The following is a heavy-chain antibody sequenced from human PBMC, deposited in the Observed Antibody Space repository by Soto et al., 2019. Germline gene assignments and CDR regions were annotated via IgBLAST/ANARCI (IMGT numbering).Heavy chain of an antibody. J-gene: IGHJ5*02. CDR1: GGSISSSNYY. Sequence: QLQLHESGPGLVKPSETLSLTCTVSGGSISSSNYYWAWIRQPPGKGLEWIGSIYYSGSTYYNPSLKSRVTISVDAAKNQFSLRLSSVTAADTSVYYCARQGDDYCSGGSCRPNNWFDPWGQGTLVTVSS. D-gene: IGHD2-15*01. CDR2: IYYSGST. V-gene: IGHV4-39*01. CDR3: ARQGDDYCSGGSCRPNNWFDP.